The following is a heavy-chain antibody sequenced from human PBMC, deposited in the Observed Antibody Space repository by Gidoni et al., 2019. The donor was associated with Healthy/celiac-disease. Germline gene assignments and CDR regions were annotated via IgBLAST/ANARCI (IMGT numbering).Heavy chain of an antibody. Sequence: QVQLQESGPGLVKPSETLSLTCTVSGGSISSYYWSWIRQPPGKGLEWIGYIYYSGSTNYNPSLKSRVTISVDTSKNQFSLKLSSVTAADTAVYYWARVEIAGPLGGWFDPWGQGTLVTVSS. D-gene: IGHD3-16*01. J-gene: IGHJ5*02. CDR2: IYYSGST. V-gene: IGHV4-59*01. CDR1: GGSISSYY. CDR3: ARVEIAGPLGGWFDP.